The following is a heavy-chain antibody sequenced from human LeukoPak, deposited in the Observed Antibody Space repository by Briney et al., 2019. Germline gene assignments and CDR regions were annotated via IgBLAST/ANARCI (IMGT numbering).Heavy chain of an antibody. V-gene: IGHV1-2*02. D-gene: IGHD2-2*01. CDR2: INPNSGGT. CDR3: ARDGSWGSTSYSDY. Sequence: ASVKVSCKASGYTFTGYYIHWVRQASGQGLEWMGWINPNSGGTKYEQKFQGRVTMTRDTSITTAYMELTRLTSDDTAVYYCARDGSWGSTSYSDYWGQGTLVTVSS. J-gene: IGHJ4*02. CDR1: GYTFTGYY.